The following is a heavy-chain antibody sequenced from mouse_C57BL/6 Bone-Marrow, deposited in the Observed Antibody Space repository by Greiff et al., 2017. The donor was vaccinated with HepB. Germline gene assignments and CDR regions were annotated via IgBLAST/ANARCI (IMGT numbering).Heavy chain of an antibody. CDR2: IYPRSGNT. Sequence: QVQLQQSGAELARPGASVKLSCKASGYTFTSYGISWVKQRTGQGLEWIGEIYPRSGNTYYNEKFKGKATLTADKSSSTAYMELRSLTSEDSAVYFWASPYDGYYVTKGYYAMDYWGQGTSVTVSS. V-gene: IGHV1-81*01. CDR3: ASPYDGYYVTKGYYAMDY. CDR1: GYTFTSYG. J-gene: IGHJ4*01. D-gene: IGHD2-3*01.